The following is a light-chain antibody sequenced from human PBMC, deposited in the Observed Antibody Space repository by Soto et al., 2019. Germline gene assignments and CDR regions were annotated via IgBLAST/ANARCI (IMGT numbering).Light chain of an antibody. J-gene: IGKJ1*01. CDR3: QQYNTYSA. Sequence: DIQMTQSPSTLSGSVGDRVTITCRASQTISSWLAWYQQKPGKAPKLLIYKASALESGVPSRFSGSGSGTEFTLTISSLQPDDFGTYYCQQYNTYSAFGQGTKVDIK. CDR1: QTISSW. CDR2: KAS. V-gene: IGKV1-5*03.